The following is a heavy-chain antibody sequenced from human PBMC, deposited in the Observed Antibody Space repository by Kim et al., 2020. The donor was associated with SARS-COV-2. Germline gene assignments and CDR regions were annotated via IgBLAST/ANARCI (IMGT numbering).Heavy chain of an antibody. D-gene: IGHD3-22*01. Sequence: SVKVSCKASGGTFSSYAISWVRQAPGQGLEWMGGIIPIFGTANYAQKFQGRVTITADESTSTAYMELSSLRSEDTAVYYCARDVPRYYYDPTGWFDPWGQGTLVTVSS. CDR2: IIPIFGTA. CDR1: GGTFSSYA. V-gene: IGHV1-69*13. CDR3: ARDVPRYYYDPTGWFDP. J-gene: IGHJ5*02.